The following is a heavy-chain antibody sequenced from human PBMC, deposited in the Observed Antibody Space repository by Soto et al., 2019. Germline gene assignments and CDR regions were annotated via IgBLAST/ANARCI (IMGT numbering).Heavy chain of an antibody. CDR2: INHVGIT. CDR1: GGSFRGFY. J-gene: IGHJ5*02. D-gene: IGHD1-1*01. Sequence: ASEPLSLTCAVSGGSFRGFYWTWIRQSPGKGLEWLGHINHVGITNYNPSLKSRLTISVDTSKKQFSLKLSSVTAADTAMYYCVRDGTKNLRDWFDPCGQGMLVTVSS. CDR3: VRDGTKNLRDWFDP. V-gene: IGHV4-34*01.